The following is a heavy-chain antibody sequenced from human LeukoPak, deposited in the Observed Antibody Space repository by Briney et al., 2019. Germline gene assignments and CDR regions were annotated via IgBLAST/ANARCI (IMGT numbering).Heavy chain of an antibody. J-gene: IGHJ2*01. V-gene: IGHV4-59*01. D-gene: IGHD1-26*01. CDR1: GGSISSYY. CDR3: TRVPTNSGSYFWYFDL. CDR2: ISYSAIT. Sequence: SETLSLTCTVSGGSISSYYWSWIRQPPGKGLEWIGYISYSAITNYNPALKSRVTISIDTSKNQFSLKLSSVTAADTAVYYCTRVPTNSGSYFWYFDLWGRGTLVTVSS.